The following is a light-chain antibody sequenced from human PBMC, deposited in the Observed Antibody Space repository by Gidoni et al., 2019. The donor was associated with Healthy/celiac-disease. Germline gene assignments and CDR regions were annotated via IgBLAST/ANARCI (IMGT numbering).Light chain of an antibody. V-gene: IGLV2-23*01. CDR1: SSDVGSYNL. J-gene: IGLJ3*02. Sequence: HSALTQPASLSGSPGHSLTISCTGTSSDVGSYNLVSWYQQHPGKAPKLMIYEGSKRPPGVSKRFSGSKSGNTASLTISGLQAEDEADYYCCSYAGSSTWVFGGGTKLTVL. CDR2: EGS. CDR3: CSYAGSSTWV.